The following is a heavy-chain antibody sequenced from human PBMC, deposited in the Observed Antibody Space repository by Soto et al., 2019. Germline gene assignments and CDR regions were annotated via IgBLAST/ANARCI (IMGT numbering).Heavy chain of an antibody. J-gene: IGHJ4*02. CDR3: ARGMTTVTTFDY. D-gene: IGHD4-17*01. CDR1: GGSISSYY. V-gene: IGHV4-59*12. CDR2: IYYSGST. Sequence: SETLSLTCAVYGGSISSYYWSWIRQPPGKGLEWIGYIYYSGSTYYNPSLKSRVTISVDRSKNQFSLKLSSVTAADTAVYYCARGMTTVTTFDYWGQGTLVTVSS.